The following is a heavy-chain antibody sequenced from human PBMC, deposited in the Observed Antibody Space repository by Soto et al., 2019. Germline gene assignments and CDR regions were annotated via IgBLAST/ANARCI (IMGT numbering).Heavy chain of an antibody. Sequence: QVQLVESGGGVVQPGRSLRLSCAASGFTFSSYGMHWVRQAPGKRLEWVAVIWYDGSNKYYADSVKGRFTISRDNSKNTLYLQMNSLRAEDTAVYYCARGNWNYFYGMDVWGQGTTVTVSS. J-gene: IGHJ6*02. V-gene: IGHV3-33*01. D-gene: IGHD1-1*01. CDR3: ARGNWNYFYGMDV. CDR1: GFTFSSYG. CDR2: IWYDGSNK.